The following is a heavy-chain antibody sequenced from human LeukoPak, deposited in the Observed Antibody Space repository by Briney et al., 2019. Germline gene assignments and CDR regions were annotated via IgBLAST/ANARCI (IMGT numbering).Heavy chain of an antibody. V-gene: IGHV4-30-4*07. CDR1: GAVISNGGYS. CDR3: ARGWAGFDP. J-gene: IGHJ5*02. D-gene: IGHD3-16*01. CDR2: IYYDGNT. Sequence: KASETLSLTCAVSGAVISNGGYSWSWIRQPPGKGLEWIGNIYYDGNTHYNPSLKSPFNITMDTSKNQFSLILNSVTAADTAVYYCARGWAGFDPWGQGTLATVSS.